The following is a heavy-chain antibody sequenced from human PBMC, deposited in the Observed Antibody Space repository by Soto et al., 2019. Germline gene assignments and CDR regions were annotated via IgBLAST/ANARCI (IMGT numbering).Heavy chain of an antibody. CDR3: AKDISRYYYGSGSYYKWYIDY. V-gene: IGHV3-9*01. D-gene: IGHD3-10*01. CDR2: ISWNSGSI. CDR1: GFTFDDYA. J-gene: IGHJ4*02. Sequence: EVQLVESGGGLVQPGRSLRLSCAASGFTFDDYAMHWVRQAPGKGLEWVSGISWNSGSIGYADSVKGRFTISRDNAKNSLYLQMNSLRAEDTALYYCAKDISRYYYGSGSYYKWYIDYWGQGTLVTVSS.